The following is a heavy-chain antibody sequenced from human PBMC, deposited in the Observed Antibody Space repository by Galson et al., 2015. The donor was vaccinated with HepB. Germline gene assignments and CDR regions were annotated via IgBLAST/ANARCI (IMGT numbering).Heavy chain of an antibody. V-gene: IGHV3-23*01. D-gene: IGHD6-6*01. CDR1: GFTFSSYA. Sequence: SLRLSCAASGFTFSSYAMSWVRQAPGKGLGWVSAISGSGGSTYYADSVKGRFTISRDNSKNTLYLQMNSLRAEDTAVYYCAKVDRYSSSWAPFDYWGQGTLVTVSS. CDR2: ISGSGGST. J-gene: IGHJ4*02. CDR3: AKVDRYSSSWAPFDY.